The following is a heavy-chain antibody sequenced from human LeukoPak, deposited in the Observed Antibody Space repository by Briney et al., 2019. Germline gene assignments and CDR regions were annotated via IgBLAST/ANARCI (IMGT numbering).Heavy chain of an antibody. Sequence: SETLSLTCAVSGGSINASPYYWGCIHEPPGKGLEWIGSISSSGSSYYNPSLKSRVTISVDTSKNQFSLKLSSVTAADSAVYYCARHTHGSSPSCYRSGDIDYSGQGTLVTVSS. V-gene: IGHV4-39*01. D-gene: IGHD2-2*02. J-gene: IGHJ4*02. CDR1: GGSINASPYY. CDR2: ISSSGSS. CDR3: ARHTHGSSPSCYRSGDIDY.